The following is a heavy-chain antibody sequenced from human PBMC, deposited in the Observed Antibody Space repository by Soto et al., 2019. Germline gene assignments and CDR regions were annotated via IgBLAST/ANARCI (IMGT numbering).Heavy chain of an antibody. V-gene: IGHV3-74*01. D-gene: IGHD4-17*01. Sequence: EVQLVESGGGVVQPGGSLRLSCAASGFSLSNYWMHWVRQVPGEGLVWVSRIDRDGYSSTYAEPMKGRFTISRDNAKNTRDRQINSLRAEDTAVYYCARQPIGTVTPDYWGQGTLVTVSS. CDR3: ARQPIGTVTPDY. CDR1: GFSLSNYW. CDR2: IDRDGYSS. J-gene: IGHJ4*02.